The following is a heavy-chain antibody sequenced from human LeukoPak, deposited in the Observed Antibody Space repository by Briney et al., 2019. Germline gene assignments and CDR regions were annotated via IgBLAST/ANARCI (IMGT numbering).Heavy chain of an antibody. Sequence: PGGSLRLSCAASGFTFSSYAMSWVRQAPGKGLEWVSAISCSGGSTYYADSVKGRFTISRDNSKNTLYLQMNSLRAEDTAVYYCAKDPLTVTTRVLWYFDLWGRGTLVTVSS. CDR3: AKDPLTVTTRVLWYFDL. J-gene: IGHJ2*01. D-gene: IGHD4-17*01. V-gene: IGHV3-23*01. CDR2: ISCSGGST. CDR1: GFTFSSYA.